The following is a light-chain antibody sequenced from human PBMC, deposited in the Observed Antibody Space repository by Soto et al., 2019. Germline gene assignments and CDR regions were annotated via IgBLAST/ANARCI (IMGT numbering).Light chain of an antibody. CDR3: QQSYNTPQT. J-gene: IGKJ1*01. CDR2: ATD. Sequence: DIQMTQSPSSLSASVGDRVTITCRASQTITNYLNWYQQQSGKAPKLLIYATDTLQSGVPSSYSGSGSGTDYTLTISSLQSEDFANYYCQQSYNTPQTFGQGTKLDLK. CDR1: QTITNY. V-gene: IGKV1-39*01.